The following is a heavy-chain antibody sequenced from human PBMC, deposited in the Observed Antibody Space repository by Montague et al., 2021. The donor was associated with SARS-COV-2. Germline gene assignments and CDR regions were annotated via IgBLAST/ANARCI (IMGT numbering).Heavy chain of an antibody. CDR2: ISWNSGSI. CDR3: AKLGSYTDY. Sequence: SLRLSFSASGFTFDDYAMHWVWQAPGKGLEWVSGISWNSGSIGYADSVKGRFTISRDNAKNSLYLQMNSLRAEDTALYYCAKLGSYTDYWGQGTLVTVSS. V-gene: IGHV3-9*01. J-gene: IGHJ4*02. CDR1: GFTFDDYA. D-gene: IGHD2-2*02.